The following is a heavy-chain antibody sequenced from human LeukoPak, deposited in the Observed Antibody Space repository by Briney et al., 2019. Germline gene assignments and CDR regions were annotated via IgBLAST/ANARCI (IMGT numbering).Heavy chain of an antibody. CDR2: IYPGDSET. Sequence: GESLKISCKGSGWMFTNYWIGWVRQMPGKGLEWMGIIYPGDSETRYSPPFQGQVTVSADKSINTAYLQWSSLKASDTAMYYCARALVYTIPYFDYWGQGTLVTVSS. V-gene: IGHV5-51*01. D-gene: IGHD2-8*01. J-gene: IGHJ4*02. CDR1: GWMFTNYW. CDR3: ARALVYTIPYFDY.